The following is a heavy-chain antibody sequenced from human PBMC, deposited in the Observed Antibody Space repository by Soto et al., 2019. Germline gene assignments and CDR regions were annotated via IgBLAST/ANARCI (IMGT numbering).Heavy chain of an antibody. J-gene: IGHJ5*02. CDR1: GGSISSGGYY. Sequence: SETLSLTCTVSGGSISSGGYYWSWIRQHPGKGLEWIGYIYYSGSTYYNPSLKSRVTISVDTSKNQFSLKLSSVTAADTAVYYCARTPLMITFGGVIVKSWFDPWGQGTLVTVSS. D-gene: IGHD3-16*02. CDR2: IYYSGST. V-gene: IGHV4-31*03. CDR3: ARTPLMITFGGVIVKSWFDP.